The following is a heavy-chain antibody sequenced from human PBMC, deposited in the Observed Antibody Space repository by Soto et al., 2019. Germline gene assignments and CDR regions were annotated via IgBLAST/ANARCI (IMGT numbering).Heavy chain of an antibody. V-gene: IGHV4-39*01. D-gene: IGHD3-22*01. CDR2: IYYSGNT. J-gene: IGHJ3*02. Sequence: QLQLQESGPGLVKPSETLSLTCTVSGGSISSSSYYWGWIRQPPGKGLEWIGSIYYSGNTYYNPSLKSRVTISVDTSKNQFSLKLSSVTAADTAVYNCARHTVSRITMIVANYGAAFDIWGQGTRVTVSS. CDR1: GGSISSSSYY. CDR3: ARHTVSRITMIVANYGAAFDI.